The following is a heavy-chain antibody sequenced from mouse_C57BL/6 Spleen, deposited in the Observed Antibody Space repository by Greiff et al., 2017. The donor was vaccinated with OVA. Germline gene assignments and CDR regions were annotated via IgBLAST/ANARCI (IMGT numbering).Heavy chain of an antibody. V-gene: IGHV1-54*01. J-gene: IGHJ4*01. D-gene: IGHD2-1*01. CDR3: ARSEVTGAMDY. Sequence: VQGVESGAELVRPGTSVKVSCKASGYAFTNYLIEWVKQRPGQGLEWIGVINPGSGGTNYNEKFKGKATLTADKSSSTAYMQLSSLTSEDSAVYFCARSEVTGAMDYWGQGTSVTVSS. CDR2: INPGSGGT. CDR1: GYAFTNYL.